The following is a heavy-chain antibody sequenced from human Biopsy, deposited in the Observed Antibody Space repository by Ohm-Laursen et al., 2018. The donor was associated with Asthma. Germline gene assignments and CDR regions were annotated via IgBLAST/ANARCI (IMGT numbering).Heavy chain of an antibody. V-gene: IGHV1-2*06. CDR2: INPNSGAT. D-gene: IGHD1-26*01. CDR1: GYTFTSYY. CDR3: ARDGPVGAPSDY. Sequence: SVKVSCKASGYTFTSYYMHWVRQAPGQGLEWMGRINPNSGATNYAQKFQGRVTMTRDTSISTAYMEVSRLRSDDTAVYYCARDGPVGAPSDYWGQGTLVTVSS. J-gene: IGHJ4*02.